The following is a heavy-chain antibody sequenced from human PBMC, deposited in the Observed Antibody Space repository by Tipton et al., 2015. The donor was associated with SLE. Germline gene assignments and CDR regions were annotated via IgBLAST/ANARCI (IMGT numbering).Heavy chain of an antibody. CDR1: GGSISSYY. Sequence: TLSLTCTVPGGSISSYYWSWIRQPAGKGLEWIGRIYTSGSTNYNPSLKSRVTMSVDTSKNQFSLKLSSVTAADTAVYYCARVTAVAGSFDYWGQGTLVTVSS. V-gene: IGHV4-4*07. J-gene: IGHJ4*02. CDR2: IYTSGST. CDR3: ARVTAVAGSFDY. D-gene: IGHD6-19*01.